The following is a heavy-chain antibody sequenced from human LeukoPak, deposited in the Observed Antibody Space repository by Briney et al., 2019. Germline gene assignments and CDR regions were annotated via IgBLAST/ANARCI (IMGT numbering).Heavy chain of an antibody. CDR2: ISAYNGNT. V-gene: IGHV1-18*01. J-gene: IGHJ3*02. CDR1: GYTFTSYG. Sequence: ASVKVSCKASGYTFTSYGISWVRQAPGQGLEWMGWISAYNGNTNYAQKLQGRVTMTTDTSTSTAYMELRSLRSDDTAVYYCASTKGYCTNGVCSGFDAFDIWGQGTMVTVSS. CDR3: ASTKGYCTNGVCSGFDAFDI. D-gene: IGHD2-8*01.